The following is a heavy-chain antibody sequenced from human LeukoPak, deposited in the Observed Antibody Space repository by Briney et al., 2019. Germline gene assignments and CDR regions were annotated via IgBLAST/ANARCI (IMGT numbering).Heavy chain of an antibody. V-gene: IGHV4-59*01. CDR1: GGSISSYY. CDR2: IYYSGST. CDR3: AREDGDSSGYWDWFDP. J-gene: IGHJ5*02. D-gene: IGHD3-22*01. Sequence: SETLSLTCTVSGGSISSYYWSWIRQPPGKGLEWIGYIYYSGSTNYNPSLKSRVTISVDTSKNQFSLKLSSVTAADTAVYYCAREDGDSSGYWDWFDPGAREPWSPSPQ.